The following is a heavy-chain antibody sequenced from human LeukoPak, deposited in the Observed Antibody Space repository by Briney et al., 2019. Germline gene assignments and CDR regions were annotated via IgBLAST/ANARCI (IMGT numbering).Heavy chain of an antibody. CDR3: AGGGYNANSPLAF. V-gene: IGHV4-59*08. J-gene: IGHJ4*02. CDR2: IDYSGSA. D-gene: IGHD2-8*01. Sequence: PSETLSLTCIVSGGSISSYYWSWIRQSPGKGLEWIGYIDYSGSAYYNPSLKSRVTISADTAKSQISLKLSSVTAAHTAGSCFAGGGYNANSPLAFGGPGTLVTVPS. CDR1: GGSISSYY.